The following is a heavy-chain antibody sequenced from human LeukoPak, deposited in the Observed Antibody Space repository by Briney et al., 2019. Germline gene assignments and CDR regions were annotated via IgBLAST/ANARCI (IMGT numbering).Heavy chain of an antibody. Sequence: GGSLRLSCAASGFTFTSYSMNWVRQAPGKGLEWVSYISSSSSTIHYADSVKGRFTISRDNAKNSLFLQISSLRDDDTAVYYCARELWSAYGMDVWGQGTTVTVSS. CDR1: GFTFTSYS. D-gene: IGHD2-21*01. CDR3: ARELWSAYGMDV. CDR2: ISSSSSTI. J-gene: IGHJ6*02. V-gene: IGHV3-48*02.